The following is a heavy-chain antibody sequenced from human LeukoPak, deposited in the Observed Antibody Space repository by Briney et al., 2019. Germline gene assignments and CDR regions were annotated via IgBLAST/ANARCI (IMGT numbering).Heavy chain of an antibody. CDR2: IFSNDEK. CDR3: ARAIYCSGGSCYPNWFDP. D-gene: IGHD2-15*01. J-gene: IGHJ5*02. CDR1: GFSLSNARMG. V-gene: IGHV2-26*01. Sequence: ESGPVLVKPTETLTLTCTVSGFSLSNARMGVSWIRQPPGKALEWLAHIFSNDEKSYSTSLKSRLTISKDTSKSQVVLTMTNMDPVDTATYYCARAIYCSGGSCYPNWFDPWGQGTQVTVSS.